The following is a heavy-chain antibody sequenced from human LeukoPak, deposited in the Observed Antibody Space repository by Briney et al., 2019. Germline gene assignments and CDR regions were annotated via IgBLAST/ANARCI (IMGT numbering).Heavy chain of an antibody. V-gene: IGHV3-23*01. D-gene: IGHD6-13*01. CDR1: GFTFSSYA. CDR3: ARDRRWYVD. CDR2: ISGSGGST. J-gene: IGHJ4*02. Sequence: PGGSLRLSCAASGFTFSSYAMSWVRQAPGKGLEWVSAISGSGGSTYYADSVKGRFTISRDNAKNSLYLQMNSLRAEDTAVYYCARDRRWYVDWGQGTLVTVSS.